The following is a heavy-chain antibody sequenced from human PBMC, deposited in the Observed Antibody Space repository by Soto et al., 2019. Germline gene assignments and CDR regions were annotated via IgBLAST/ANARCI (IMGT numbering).Heavy chain of an antibody. D-gene: IGHD4-17*01. V-gene: IGHV1-3*01. CDR2: INAGNGNT. CDR1: GYTFTSYA. Sequence: QVQLVQSGAEVKKPGASVKVSCKASGYTFTSYAMHWVRQAPGQRLEWMGWINAGNGNTKYSQKFQGRVTITRDTSASTAYMELSSLRSEDTAVYYCARDRTVADYGDYGDASDIWGQGTMVTVSS. J-gene: IGHJ3*02. CDR3: ARDRTVADYGDYGDASDI.